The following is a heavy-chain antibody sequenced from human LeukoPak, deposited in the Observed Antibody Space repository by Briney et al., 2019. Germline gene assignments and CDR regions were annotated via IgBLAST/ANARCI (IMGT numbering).Heavy chain of an antibody. CDR1: GFTFSSYG. J-gene: IGHJ4*02. Sequence: GGSLRLSCAASGFTFSSYGMSWVRQAPGKGLEWVSAISGSGGSTYYADSVKGRFTISRDNAKNSLYLQMNSLRAEDTAVYYCARDRGVKGYYYDSSGSLLDYWGQGTLVTVSS. V-gene: IGHV3-23*01. D-gene: IGHD3-22*01. CDR3: ARDRGVKGYYYDSSGSLLDY. CDR2: ISGSGGST.